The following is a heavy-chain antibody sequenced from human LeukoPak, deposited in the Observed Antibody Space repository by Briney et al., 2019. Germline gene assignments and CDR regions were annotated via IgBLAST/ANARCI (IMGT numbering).Heavy chain of an antibody. CDR1: GFTFSSYG. V-gene: IGHV3-30*02. CDR2: IRYDGRNK. J-gene: IGHJ4*02. D-gene: IGHD3-3*01. Sequence: GGSLRLSCAASGFTFSSYGMHWVRQAPGKGLEGVAFIRYDGRNKYYGDSVKGRFTISRDNSKNTLYLQMNNLRAEDTAVYYCARYDFWSGYYHFDYWGQGTLVTVSS. CDR3: ARYDFWSGYYHFDY.